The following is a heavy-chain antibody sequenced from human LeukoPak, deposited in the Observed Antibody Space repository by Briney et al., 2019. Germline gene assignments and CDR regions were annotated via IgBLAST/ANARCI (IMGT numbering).Heavy chain of an antibody. CDR2: MNPNSGNT. Sequence: ASVKVSCKASGYTFTSYDINWVRQATGQGLERMGWMNPNSGNTGYAQKFQGRVTMTRNTSISTAYMELSSLRSEDTAVYYCARGSFKYVYYDSSGYYRAGYYFDYWGQGTLVTVSS. V-gene: IGHV1-8*01. J-gene: IGHJ4*02. CDR3: ARGSFKYVYYDSSGYYRAGYYFDY. CDR1: GYTFTSYD. D-gene: IGHD3-22*01.